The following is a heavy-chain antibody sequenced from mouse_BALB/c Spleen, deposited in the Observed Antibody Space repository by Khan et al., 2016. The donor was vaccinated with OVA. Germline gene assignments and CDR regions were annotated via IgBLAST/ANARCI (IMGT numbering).Heavy chain of an antibody. Sequence: VQLKQSGAELVRPGALVKLSCKASAFNIKDYYIHWVKQRPAQGLEWIGWIDPENGNTISDPKFQGKASITADTSSNTAYLQLSSLTSEDTAVYYCARSGYEAWFSYWGHGTLVTVSA. J-gene: IGHJ3*01. CDR2: IDPENGNT. CDR1: AFNIKDYY. V-gene: IGHV14-1*02. CDR3: ARSGYEAWFSY. D-gene: IGHD3-1*01.